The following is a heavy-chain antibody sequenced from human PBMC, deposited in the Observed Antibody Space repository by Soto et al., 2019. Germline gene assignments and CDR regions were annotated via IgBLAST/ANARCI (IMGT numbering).Heavy chain of an antibody. V-gene: IGHV3-9*01. J-gene: IGHJ4*02. Sequence: EVQLVESGGGLVQPGRSLRLSCAASGFTFDDYAMHWVRQAPGQGLEWVSGISWNSGSIGYADSVKGRFTISRDNAKNSLYLQMNSLRAEDTALYYCAKDIGGMYYYILPGGDIDYWGQGTLVTVSS. CDR1: GFTFDDYA. D-gene: IGHD3-9*01. CDR3: AKDIGGMYYYILPGGDIDY. CDR2: ISWNSGSI.